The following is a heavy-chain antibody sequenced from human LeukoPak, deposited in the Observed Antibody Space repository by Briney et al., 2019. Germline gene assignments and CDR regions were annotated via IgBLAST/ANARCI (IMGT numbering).Heavy chain of an antibody. CDR1: GGSISSSNYY. D-gene: IGHD1-26*01. J-gene: IGHJ5*02. CDR3: ARLEWELRWFDP. V-gene: IGHV4-39*01. Sequence: SETLSLTCTVSGGSISSSNYYWGWIRQPPGKGLEWIGSIYYSGSTYYNPSLKSRVTISVDTSKNQFSLKLSSVTAADTAVYYCARLEWELRWFDPWGQGTLVTVSS. CDR2: IYYSGST.